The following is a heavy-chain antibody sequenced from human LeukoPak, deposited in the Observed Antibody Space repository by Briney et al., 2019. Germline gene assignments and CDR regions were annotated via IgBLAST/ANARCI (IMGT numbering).Heavy chain of an antibody. CDR3: AKDGYSSSWYYFDY. J-gene: IGHJ4*02. CDR1: GFTFSHYA. V-gene: IGHV3-23*01. Sequence: GGSLRLSCAASGFTFSHYAMSWVRQAPGKGLEWVSGIRGCGGNTYYADSVKGRFTISRDNSKNTLYLQMNSLRAEDTAVYYCAKDGYSSSWYYFDYWGQGTLVTVSS. D-gene: IGHD6-13*01. CDR2: IRGCGGNT.